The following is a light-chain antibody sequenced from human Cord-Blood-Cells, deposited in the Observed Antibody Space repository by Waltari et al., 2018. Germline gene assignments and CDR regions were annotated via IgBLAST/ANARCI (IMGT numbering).Light chain of an antibody. CDR2: GKN. Sequence: SSELTQDPAVSVALGQTVRITCQGDSLRSYYASWYQQKPGQAPVLVIYGKNNRHSGIPDRFSGSSSGNTASLTIPGAQAEDEADYYCNSRDSSGNHLVFGGGTKLTVL. CDR3: NSRDSSGNHLV. J-gene: IGLJ3*02. CDR1: SLRSYY. V-gene: IGLV3-19*01.